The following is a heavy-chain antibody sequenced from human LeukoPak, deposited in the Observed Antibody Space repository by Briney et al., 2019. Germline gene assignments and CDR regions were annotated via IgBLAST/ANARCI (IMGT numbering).Heavy chain of an antibody. D-gene: IGHD3-22*01. Sequence: PGGSLRLSCAASGFTFSDYYMSWIRQAPGKGLERVSYISSSGSTIYYADSVEGRFTISRDNAKNSLYLQMNSLRAEDTAVYYCARDRHYYDSSGYYGADYRGQGTLVTVSS. CDR1: GFTFSDYY. CDR3: ARDRHYYDSSGYYGADY. V-gene: IGHV3-11*01. CDR2: ISSSGSTI. J-gene: IGHJ4*02.